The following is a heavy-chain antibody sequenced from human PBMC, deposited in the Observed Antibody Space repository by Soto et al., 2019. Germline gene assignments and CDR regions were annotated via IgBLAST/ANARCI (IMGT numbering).Heavy chain of an antibody. V-gene: IGHV1-69*13. J-gene: IGHJ5*02. CDR1: GGTFSSYA. Sequence: ASVKVSCKASGGTFSSYAISWVRQAPGQGLEWMGGIIPIFGTANYAQKFQGRVTITADESTSTAYMELSSLRSEDTAVYYCARERVSSGWYGGGSAWGQGTLVTVSS. D-gene: IGHD6-19*01. CDR2: IIPIFGTA. CDR3: ARERVSSGWYGGGSA.